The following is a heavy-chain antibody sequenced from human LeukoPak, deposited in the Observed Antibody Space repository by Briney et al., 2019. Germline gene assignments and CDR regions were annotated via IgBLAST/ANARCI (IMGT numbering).Heavy chain of an antibody. Sequence: ETLSLTCTVSGGSISSYYWSWIRQPPGKGLEWVSAISGSGGSTYYADSVKGRFTISRDNSKNTLYLQMNSLRAEDTAVYYCAKDLSGGYSYVSDWFDPWGQGTLVTVSS. CDR3: AKDLSGGYSYVSDWFDP. D-gene: IGHD5-18*01. CDR2: ISGSGGST. V-gene: IGHV3-23*01. J-gene: IGHJ5*02. CDR1: GGSISSYY.